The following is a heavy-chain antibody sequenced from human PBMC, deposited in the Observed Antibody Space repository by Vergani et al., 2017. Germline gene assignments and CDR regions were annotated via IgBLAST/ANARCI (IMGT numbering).Heavy chain of an antibody. CDR3: AEDNVPCYHDSSGYCDY. J-gene: IGHJ4*02. CDR1: GFTFTNFA. V-gene: IGHV3-23*01. Sequence: EVQLLESGGNLVQPGGSLRLSCAASGFTFTNFAMTWVRQAPGEGLEWVAGISGSGGFTYYADSVKGRVTISSDNSKNTMFLQMNNSRAEDKAVYYCAEDNVPCYHDSSGYCDYRGQGTLVTVSS. D-gene: IGHD3-22*01. CDR2: ISGSGGFT.